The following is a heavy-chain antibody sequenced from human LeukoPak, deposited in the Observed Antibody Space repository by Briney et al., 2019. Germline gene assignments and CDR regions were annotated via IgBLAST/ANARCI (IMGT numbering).Heavy chain of an antibody. CDR1: GLTFSSYW. J-gene: IGHJ5*02. CDR2: IKQDGSEK. V-gene: IGHV3-7*01. Sequence: GGSLRLSCAASGLTFSSYWMSWVRQAPGKGLEWVANIKQDGSEKYYVDSVKGRFTISRDNAKNSLYLQMNSLRAEDTAVYYCARALVVPAATVWFDPWGQGTLVTVSS. CDR3: ARALVVPAATVWFDP. D-gene: IGHD2-2*01.